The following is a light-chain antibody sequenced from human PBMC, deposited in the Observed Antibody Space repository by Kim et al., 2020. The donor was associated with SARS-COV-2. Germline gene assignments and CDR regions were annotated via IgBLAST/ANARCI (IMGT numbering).Light chain of an antibody. Sequence: SYELTQPPSVSVAPGKTARITCGGNNIGSKSVHWYQQKPGQAPVLVIYYDSDRPSGIPERFSGSNSGNTATLTISRVEPGDEADYYCQVWDSSSDHLNYV. CDR2: YDS. J-gene: IGLJ1*01. CDR1: NIGSKS. V-gene: IGLV3-21*04. CDR3: QVWDSSSDHLNYV.